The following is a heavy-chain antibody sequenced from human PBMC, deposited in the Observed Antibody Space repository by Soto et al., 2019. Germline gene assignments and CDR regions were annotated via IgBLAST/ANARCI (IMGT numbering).Heavy chain of an antibody. J-gene: IGHJ5*02. CDR1: GGSISSSNW. Sequence: SETLSLTCAVSGGSISSSNWWSWVRQPPGKGLEWIWEIYHSGSTNYNPSLKSRVTISVDKSKNPFSLKLSSVTAADTAVYYCASDSVTMVRGKFDPWGQGTLVX. CDR3: ASDSVTMVRGKFDP. D-gene: IGHD3-10*01. CDR2: IYHSGST. V-gene: IGHV4-4*02.